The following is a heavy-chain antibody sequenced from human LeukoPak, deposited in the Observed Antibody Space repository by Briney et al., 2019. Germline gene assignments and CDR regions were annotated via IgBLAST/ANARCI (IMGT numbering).Heavy chain of an antibody. J-gene: IGHJ6*03. CDR3: AKHPYYDILTGYYNYYYMDV. Sequence: GGSLRLSCAASGFTFSSYAMSWVRQAPGKGLEWVSVISGSGGSTYYADSVKGRFTISGDNSKNTLYLQMNSLRAEDTAVYYCAKHPYYDILTGYYNYYYMDVWGKGTTVTVSS. V-gene: IGHV3-23*01. CDR1: GFTFSSYA. D-gene: IGHD3-9*01. CDR2: ISGSGGST.